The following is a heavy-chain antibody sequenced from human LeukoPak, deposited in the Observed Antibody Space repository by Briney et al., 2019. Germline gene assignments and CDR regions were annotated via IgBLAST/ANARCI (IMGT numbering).Heavy chain of an antibody. J-gene: IGHJ5*02. CDR3: ASGGSSSSNWFDR. CDR1: VCTFTIYA. CDR2: IIPIFGAA. Sequence: SVSVSFKSAVCTFTIYAISWVRQAPGQGLEWMGGIIPIFGAANYAQTFQGRVTITTDESTSTAYMELSSLRSEDTAVYYWASGGSSSSNWFDRWGQGTLVTVSS. D-gene: IGHD6-6*01. V-gene: IGHV1-69*05.